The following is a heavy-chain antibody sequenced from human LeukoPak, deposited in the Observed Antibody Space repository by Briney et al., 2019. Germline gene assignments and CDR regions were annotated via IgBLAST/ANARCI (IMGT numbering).Heavy chain of an antibody. Sequence: ASVKVSCKASGGTFSSYAISWVRQAPGQGLEWMGGIIPIFGTANYAQKFQGRVTMTRNTSISTAYMELSSLRSEDTAVYYCASGVGSGYWAPDAFDIWGQGTMVTVSS. CDR1: GGTFSSYA. CDR3: ASGVGSGYWAPDAFDI. V-gene: IGHV1-69*05. CDR2: IIPIFGTA. D-gene: IGHD3-22*01. J-gene: IGHJ3*02.